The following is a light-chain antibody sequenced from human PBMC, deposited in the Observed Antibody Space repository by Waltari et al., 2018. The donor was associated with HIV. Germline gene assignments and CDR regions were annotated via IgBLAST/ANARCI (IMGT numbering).Light chain of an antibody. CDR1: KMGDKF. V-gene: IGLV3-1*01. CDR2: QDT. Sequence: SYELTHPPSVSVSPGQTASITCSGDKMGDKFACWYQQKPGQSRGVVLYQDTRRPAGITERFSGYNSGNTATLTISGTQAMDEADYYCQAGDSSTAVFGGGTKLTVL. J-gene: IGLJ2*01. CDR3: QAGDSSTAV.